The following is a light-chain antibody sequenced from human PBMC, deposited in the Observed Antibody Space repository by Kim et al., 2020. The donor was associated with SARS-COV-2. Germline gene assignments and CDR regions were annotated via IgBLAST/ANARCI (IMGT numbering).Light chain of an antibody. CDR2: DVT. CDR3: CSYAGTYSLV. Sequence: LTQPRSVSGSPGQSVTISCTGTSNDVGGYNYVSWYQQYPGKAPKLMIYDVTKRPSGVPERFSGSKSGNMASLTISGLQAEDEADYHCCSYAGTYSLVFGGGTQLTVL. CDR1: SNDVGGYNY. J-gene: IGLJ2*01. V-gene: IGLV2-11*01.